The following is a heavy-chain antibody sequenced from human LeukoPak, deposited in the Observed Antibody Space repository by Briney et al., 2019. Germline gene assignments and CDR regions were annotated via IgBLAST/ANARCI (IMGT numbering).Heavy chain of an antibody. CDR2: FSGSGDNT. Sequence: GGTLTLSCAASRFTFSAYSMTWVRQAPGKGLEWVAAFSGSGDNTYYADSVKGQFTISRDNSKNTLYLQISSLRAEYTAAYVCARGGILYGLDVWGQGTTVTVSS. CDR1: RFTFSAYS. J-gene: IGHJ6*02. V-gene: IGHV3-23*01. CDR3: ARGGILYGLDV. D-gene: IGHD6-13*01.